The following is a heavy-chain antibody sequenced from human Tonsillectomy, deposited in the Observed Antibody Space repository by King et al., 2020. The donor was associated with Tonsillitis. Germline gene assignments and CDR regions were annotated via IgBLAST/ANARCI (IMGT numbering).Heavy chain of an antibody. CDR2: ISSGSTYI. CDR1: GFSFSRFS. CDR3: ARVTYDILTGYYIDYFDY. J-gene: IGHJ4*02. Sequence: VQLVESGGGLVKPGGSLRLSCAASGFSFSRFSMNWVRQAPGKGLEWVSSISSGSTYIHYADSVKGRFTISRDNAKNSLYLQLNSLRAEDTAVYYCARVTYDILTGYYIDYFDYCGQGTLVTVSS. V-gene: IGHV3-21*01. D-gene: IGHD3-9*01.